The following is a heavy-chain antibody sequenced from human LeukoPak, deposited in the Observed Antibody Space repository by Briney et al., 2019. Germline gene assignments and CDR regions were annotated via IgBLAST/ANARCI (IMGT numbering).Heavy chain of an antibody. CDR1: GYTLTGYY. CDR2: INPNSGGT. Sequence: ASVKVSCKASGYTLTGYYMHWVRQAPGQGLEWMGRINPNSGGTNYAQNVQGRFTMTRDTSIRTPYLELSRLGVDDTAVYYCARAGASGYLADYWGQGTLVTVSS. D-gene: IGHD3-3*01. V-gene: IGHV1-2*02. CDR3: ARAGASGYLADY. J-gene: IGHJ4*02.